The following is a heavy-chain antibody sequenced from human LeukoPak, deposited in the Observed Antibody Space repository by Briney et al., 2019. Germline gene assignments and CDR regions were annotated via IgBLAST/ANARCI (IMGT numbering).Heavy chain of an antibody. CDR2: INSDGSST. Sequence: GGSLRLSCAASGFTFSSYWMHWVRQAPGKGLVWVSRINSDGSSTSYADSVKGRFTISRDNATNTLYLQMNSLRAEDTAVYYCARGVGYCSSTSCYWWFDPWGQGTLVTVSS. CDR1: GFTFSSYW. J-gene: IGHJ5*02. CDR3: ARGVGYCSSTSCYWWFDP. V-gene: IGHV3-74*01. D-gene: IGHD2-2*01.